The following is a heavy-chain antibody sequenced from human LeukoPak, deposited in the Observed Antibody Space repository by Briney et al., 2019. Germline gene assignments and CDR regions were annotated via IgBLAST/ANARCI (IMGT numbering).Heavy chain of an antibody. Sequence: GGSLRLSCAASGFIFSSYATSWVRQAPGKGLEWVSVIGGSGTSTYYADSVKGRFTISGDNSKNMLYLQMNSLRVEDTAIYYCAKVSVVAGRNAFDIWGQGTMVTDSS. CDR3: AKVSVVAGRNAFDI. CDR1: GFIFSSYA. J-gene: IGHJ3*02. D-gene: IGHD3-22*01. CDR2: IGGSGTST. V-gene: IGHV3-23*01.